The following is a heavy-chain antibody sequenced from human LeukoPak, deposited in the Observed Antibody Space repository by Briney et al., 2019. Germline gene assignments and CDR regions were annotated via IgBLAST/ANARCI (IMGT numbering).Heavy chain of an antibody. V-gene: IGHV3-53*01. Sequence: GALRLSCAASEFSVSNNYMTWVRQAPGKGLEWVSTIYSTGDTSYADSVKGRFTISRDKSKNTLYLQMNSLRADDTAVYYCGTGTNWGYWGQGTLVTVSS. CDR3: GTGTNWGY. J-gene: IGHJ4*02. CDR1: EFSVSNNY. CDR2: IYSTGDT. D-gene: IGHD7-27*01.